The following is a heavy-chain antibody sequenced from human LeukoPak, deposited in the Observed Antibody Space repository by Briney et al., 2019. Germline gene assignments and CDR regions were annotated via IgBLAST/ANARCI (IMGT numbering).Heavy chain of an antibody. J-gene: IGHJ5*02. CDR1: GGSFSGYY. D-gene: IGHD3-22*01. CDR2: IYYSGST. CDR3: ARDEQYYYDSSGYYSDWFDP. Sequence: TPSETLSLTCAVYGGSFSGYYWSWIRQPPGKGLEWIGYIYYSGSTYYNPSLKSRVTISVDTSKNQFSLKLSSVTAADTAVYYCARDEQYYYDSSGYYSDWFDPWGQGTLVTVSS. V-gene: IGHV4-30-4*01.